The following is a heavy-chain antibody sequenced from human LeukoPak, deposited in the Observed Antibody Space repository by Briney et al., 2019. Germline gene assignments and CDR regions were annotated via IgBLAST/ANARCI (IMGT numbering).Heavy chain of an antibody. J-gene: IGHJ4*02. CDR2: VYTSGTT. CDR3: ARGTEKTRISGYYSFDH. Sequence: SETLSLTCTVSGASISGYFWTWIRQPAGKELEWLGRVYTSGTTYYNPSLESRFTISLDTFNNQFSLRVTSLTAADTAIYYCARGTEKTRISGYYSFDHWGRGSLVTVSS. CDR1: GASISGYF. D-gene: IGHD5-12*01. V-gene: IGHV4-4*07.